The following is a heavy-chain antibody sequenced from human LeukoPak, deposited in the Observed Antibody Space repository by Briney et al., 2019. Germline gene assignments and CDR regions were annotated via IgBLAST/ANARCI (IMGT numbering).Heavy chain of an antibody. CDR3: AREVVAAPGTVDY. CDR2: INHSGST. V-gene: IGHV4-39*07. D-gene: IGHD6-13*01. Sequence: SETLSLTCTVSGGSISSRSYYWGWIRQPPGKGLEWIGEINHSGSTNYNPSLKSRVTISVDTSKNQFSLKLSSVTAADTAVYYCAREVVAAPGTVDYWGQGTLVTVSS. J-gene: IGHJ4*01. CDR1: GGSISSRSYY.